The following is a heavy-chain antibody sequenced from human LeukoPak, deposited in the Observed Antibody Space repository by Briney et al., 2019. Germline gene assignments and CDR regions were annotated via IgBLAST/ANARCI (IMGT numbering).Heavy chain of an antibody. CDR1: GFTFSSYA. V-gene: IGHV3-23*01. CDR3: AKSFVVVPAANRAYFDY. Sequence: GGSLRLSCAASGFTFSSYAMSWVRQAPGKGLEWVSAISGTGGSTYYADSVKGRFTISRDNSKNTLYLQMNSLRAEDTAVYYCAKSFVVVPAANRAYFDYWGQGTLVTVSS. J-gene: IGHJ4*02. CDR2: ISGTGGST. D-gene: IGHD2-2*01.